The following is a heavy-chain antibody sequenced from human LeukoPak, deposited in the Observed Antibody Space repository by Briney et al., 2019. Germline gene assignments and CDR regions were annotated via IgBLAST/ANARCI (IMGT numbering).Heavy chain of an antibody. CDR1: GGSIRSDFHY. CDR3: TRRASGSGGTQAGMDV. V-gene: IGHV4-39*01. J-gene: IGHJ6*02. Sequence: SETLSLTCTVSGGSIRSDFHYWDWIRQPPGKGLEWIGSILYTGGSWVKPSLKSRASISVDTSGNQFSLTLHSVNAIDTALYYCTRRASGSGGTQAGMDVWGQGTTVTVSS. D-gene: IGHD2-15*01. CDR2: ILYTGGS.